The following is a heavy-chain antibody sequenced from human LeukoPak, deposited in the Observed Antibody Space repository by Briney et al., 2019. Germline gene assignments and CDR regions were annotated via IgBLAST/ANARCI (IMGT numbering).Heavy chain of an antibody. V-gene: IGHV4-34*01. CDR2: INHSGST. D-gene: IGHD1-26*01. CDR1: GGSFSGYY. J-gene: IGHJ3*02. Sequence: SETLSLTCAVYGGSFSGYYWSWIRQPPGKGLEWIGEINHSGSTNYNPSLKSRVTISVDTSKNQFSLKLSSVTAVDTAVYYCARSPMGAHPLHAFDIWGQGTMVTVSS. CDR3: ARSPMGAHPLHAFDI.